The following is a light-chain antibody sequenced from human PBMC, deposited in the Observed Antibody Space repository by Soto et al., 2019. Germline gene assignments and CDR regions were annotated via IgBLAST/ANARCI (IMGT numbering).Light chain of an antibody. CDR1: QSVSSY. CDR3: QQYNNWPRAT. J-gene: IGKJ4*01. CDR2: RTS. V-gene: IGKV3-15*01. Sequence: EIVLTQSPATLSLSPGETATLSCRASQSVSSYLAWYQQKPGQAPRLLMFRTSSRATGFPDRFSGSGSGTEFNLTISSLQSEDFGVYYCQQYNNWPRATFGGGTKVDIK.